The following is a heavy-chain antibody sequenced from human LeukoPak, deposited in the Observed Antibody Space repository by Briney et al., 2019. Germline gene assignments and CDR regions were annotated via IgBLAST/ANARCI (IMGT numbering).Heavy chain of an antibody. CDR2: IYYSGST. V-gene: IGHV4-59*01. CDR3: ARSLISYYDFWSGSNWFDP. J-gene: IGHJ5*02. Sequence: PSETLSLTCTVSGGSISSYYWSWIRQPPGKGLEWIGYIYYSGSTNYNPSLKSRVTISVDTSKNQFSLKLSSVTAADTAVYYCARSLISYYDFWSGSNWFDPWGQGTLVTVSS. D-gene: IGHD3-3*01. CDR1: GGSISSYY.